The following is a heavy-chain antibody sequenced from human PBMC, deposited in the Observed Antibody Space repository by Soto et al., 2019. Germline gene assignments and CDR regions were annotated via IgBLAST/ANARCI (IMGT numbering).Heavy chain of an antibody. CDR2: ISAYNYNT. CDR1: GYTFHNYG. J-gene: IGHJ4*02. Sequence: QVQLVQSGAEVKKPGASVKVSCKASGYTFHNYGVSWVRQAPGQGPEWMGRISAYNYNTHYAQDFEARVTQTTVTYTSTAYRDLRSLRSGDAAIYLRARLTRVFRLVLDYLTQATQVTVTP. V-gene: IGHV1-18*01. D-gene: IGHD2-2*01. CDR3: ARLTRVFRLVLDY.